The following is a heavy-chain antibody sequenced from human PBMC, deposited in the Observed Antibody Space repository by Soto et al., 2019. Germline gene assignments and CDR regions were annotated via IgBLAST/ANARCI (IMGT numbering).Heavy chain of an antibody. J-gene: IGHJ4*02. Sequence: LKLFFAASGFTFDDYAMHLVRQAPGKGLEWVSGISWNSGIIGYADSVKGRFTISRDNAKNSLYLQMNSLRAEDTALYYCAKDSGYDLEGSFDYWGQGTLVTVSS. V-gene: IGHV3-9*01. CDR3: AKDSGYDLEGSFDY. D-gene: IGHD5-12*01. CDR1: GFTFDDYA. CDR2: ISWNSGII.